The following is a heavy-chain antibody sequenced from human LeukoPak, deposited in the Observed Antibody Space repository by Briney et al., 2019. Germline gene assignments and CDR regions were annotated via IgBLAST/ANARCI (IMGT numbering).Heavy chain of an antibody. V-gene: IGHV3-7*01. J-gene: IGHJ4*02. CDR1: GFSFSMYW. Sequence: GGSLRLSCVASGFSFSMYWMSWVRQAPGKGPEWVANIKQDGSEKYYVDSVRGRFTISRDNAKNSLYLQMNSLRAVDTAVYYCARDGYSYGYGLVDYWGQGTLVTVSS. CDR3: ARDGYSYGYGLVDY. CDR2: IKQDGSEK. D-gene: IGHD5-18*01.